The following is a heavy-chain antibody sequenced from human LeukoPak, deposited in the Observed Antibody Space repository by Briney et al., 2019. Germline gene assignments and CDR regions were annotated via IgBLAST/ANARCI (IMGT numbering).Heavy chain of an antibody. D-gene: IGHD4-23*01. CDR1: GYIFINYV. J-gene: IGHJ4*02. CDR2: INNDNGDT. Sequence: ASVTVSFMGSGYIFINYVMHGVRQARGQRRAGMGWINNDNGDTKYSQNFQNRVAISSHASAGTAYLKVRRLTSEHWAMYFCARGHGGNSLIKWGEGTLVTVAS. V-gene: IGHV1-3*04. CDR3: ARGHGGNSLIK.